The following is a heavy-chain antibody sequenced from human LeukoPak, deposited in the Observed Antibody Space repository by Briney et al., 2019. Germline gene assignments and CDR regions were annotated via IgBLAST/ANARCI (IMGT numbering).Heavy chain of an antibody. Sequence: PGGSLRLSCAASGFTFSSYAMHWVRQAPGKGLEYVSAISSNGGSTYYANSVKGRFTISRDNSKNTLYLQMGSLRAEDMAVYYCARDLSSPGAFDIWGQGTMVTVSS. CDR1: GFTFSSYA. CDR3: ARDLSSPGAFDI. J-gene: IGHJ3*02. CDR2: ISSNGGST. V-gene: IGHV3-64*01. D-gene: IGHD2/OR15-2a*01.